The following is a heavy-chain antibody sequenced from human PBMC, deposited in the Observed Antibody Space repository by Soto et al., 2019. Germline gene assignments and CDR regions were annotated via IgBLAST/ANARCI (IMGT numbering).Heavy chain of an antibody. D-gene: IGHD3-22*01. J-gene: IGHJ6*02. V-gene: IGHV3-15*07. CDR2: IKSKTDGGTT. CDR1: GFTFSNAW. CDR3: STDRVGHYYHSSGYYYASYYYYGMDV. Sequence: EVQLVESGGGLVKPGGSLRLSCAASGFTFSNAWMNWVRQAPGKGLEWVGRIKSKTDGGTTDYAAPEKGRFTISRDGSKTTRYLQMNSLKTEDTAVCYCSTDRVGHYYHSSGYYYASYYYYGMDVWGQGTTVAVSS.